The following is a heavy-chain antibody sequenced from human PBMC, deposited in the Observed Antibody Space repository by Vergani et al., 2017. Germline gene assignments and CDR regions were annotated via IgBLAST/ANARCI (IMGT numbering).Heavy chain of an antibody. CDR2: IVVGSGNT. CDR1: GFTFTSSA. D-gene: IGHD5-24*01. Sequence: QMQLVQSGPEVKKPGTSVTVSCKASGFTFTSSAMQWVRQARGQRLEWIGWIVVGSGNTNYAQKFQERVTITRDMSTSTAYMELSSLRSEDTAVYYCAADSGMATITGWYFDLWGRGTLVTVSS. V-gene: IGHV1-58*02. CDR3: AADSGMATITGWYFDL. J-gene: IGHJ2*01.